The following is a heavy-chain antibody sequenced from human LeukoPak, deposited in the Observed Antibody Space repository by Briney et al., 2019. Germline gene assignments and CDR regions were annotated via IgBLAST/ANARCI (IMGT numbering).Heavy chain of an antibody. CDR3: AKSYYYGSGNYYPFDY. V-gene: IGHV3-23*01. D-gene: IGHD3-10*01. J-gene: IGHJ4*02. CDR2: ISGSGGIT. CDR1: GFTFSSYV. Sequence: GGSLRLSCAASGFTFSSYVMSWVRQAPGKGLEWVSAISGSGGITYYADSVKGRFTISRDNSKNTLYLQVNSLRAEDTAIYYCAKSYYYGSGNYYPFDYWGQGTLVTVSS.